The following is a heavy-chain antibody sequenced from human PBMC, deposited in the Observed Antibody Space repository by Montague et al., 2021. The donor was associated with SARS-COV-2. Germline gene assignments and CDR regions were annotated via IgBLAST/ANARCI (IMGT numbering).Heavy chain of an antibody. Sequence: SETLSLTCTVSGGSISSYYWNWIRQSPGKGLEWIGYIYYSGSTKYNPYLKSRVTISVDKSKSQMSLRLNSVTAADTAVYYCAGDRGRFWHFDLWGRGTLVTVSS. J-gene: IGHJ2*01. V-gene: IGHV4-59*01. CDR3: AGDRGRFWHFDL. CDR2: IYYSGST. D-gene: IGHD5-12*01. CDR1: GGSISSYY.